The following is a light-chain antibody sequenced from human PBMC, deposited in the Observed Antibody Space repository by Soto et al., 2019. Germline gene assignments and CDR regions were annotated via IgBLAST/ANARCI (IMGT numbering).Light chain of an antibody. CDR1: QSISSW. J-gene: IGKJ5*01. V-gene: IGKV1-12*01. CDR2: AAS. Sequence: DIRMTQSPSSVSASVGDRVTITCRASQSISSWLAWYQQKPGTVPKLLIYAASSLQSGVPSRFSGSGAGTEXXXXXSSLQPEDFGTYYCQQGDSFPITFGQGTRLEIK. CDR3: QQGDSFPIT.